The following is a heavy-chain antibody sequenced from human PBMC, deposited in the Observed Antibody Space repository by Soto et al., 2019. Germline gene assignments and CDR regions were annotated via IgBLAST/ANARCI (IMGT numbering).Heavy chain of an antibody. D-gene: IGHD3-10*01. CDR2: IIAYNGNT. J-gene: IGHJ5*02. V-gene: IGHV1-18*01. Sequence: GAAVNVSCKASCYTFTSYGISWVRQAPLQVLELMVWIIAYNGNTNYAQKLQGRVTMTTDTSTSTAYMELRSLRSDDTAVYYCAREPLNFASQTYYYGSGSPHRRFDPWGQGNLVTVSS. CDR1: CYTFTSYG. CDR3: AREPLNFASQTYYYGSGSPHRRFDP.